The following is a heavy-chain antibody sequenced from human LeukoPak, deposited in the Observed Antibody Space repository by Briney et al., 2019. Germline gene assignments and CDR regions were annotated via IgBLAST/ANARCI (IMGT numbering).Heavy chain of an antibody. J-gene: IGHJ5*02. CDR2: LYYRSKWYS. CDR3: TGGGLVRGTLHWFDP. D-gene: IGHD3-10*01. V-gene: IGHV6-1*01. CDR1: GDSVSGGSAG. Sequence: SQTLSLTCAISGDSVSGGSAGWNWIRQSPSRGLEWLGRLYYRSKWYSDYAISLKIRITINPDTSRNQFSLQLNSVTHDDTAVYYCTGGGLVRGTLHWFDPWGQGTLVTVSS.